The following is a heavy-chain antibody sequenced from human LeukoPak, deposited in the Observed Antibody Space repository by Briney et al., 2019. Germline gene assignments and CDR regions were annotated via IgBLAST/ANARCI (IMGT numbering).Heavy chain of an antibody. Sequence: SETLSLTCTVSGGSISGYYWSWIRQTPGKGLEWIGYIFLSGSAKYNPSLESRVTISVDTSNNQFSLILRSVTSADTAVYYCATSLGFFPRFDPWGQGILVTVSS. V-gene: IGHV4-59*01. J-gene: IGHJ5*02. CDR1: GGSISGYY. CDR2: IFLSGSA. CDR3: ATSLGFFPRFDP. D-gene: IGHD2/OR15-2a*01.